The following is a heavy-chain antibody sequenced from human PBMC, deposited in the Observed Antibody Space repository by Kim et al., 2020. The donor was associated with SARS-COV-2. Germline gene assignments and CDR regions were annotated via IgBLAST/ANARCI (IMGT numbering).Heavy chain of an antibody. J-gene: IGHJ1*01. CDR2: INGSGAYT. D-gene: IGHD6-6*01. CDR3: VGHGSSSG. V-gene: IGHV3-23*01. Sequence: GGSLRLSCVASGFTFAGNAVSWVRQAPGKGLQWVSDINGSGAYTYYADFVEGRFTVSRDNSKKTFYLQLNSLRAEDTAIYYCVGHGSSSGWGQGTLVTVS. CDR1: GFTFAGNA.